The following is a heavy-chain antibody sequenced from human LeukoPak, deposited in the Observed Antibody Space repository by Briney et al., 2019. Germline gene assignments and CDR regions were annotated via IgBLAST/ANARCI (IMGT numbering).Heavy chain of an antibody. Sequence: PRASVKVSCKASGGTSNSHAISWVRQAPGQGLKWMGRIIPNLGTTNRAQNFQDRVTLTADKSTNTAYMELTSLTSDDTAVYYCATTNDGGGYQWGDFFDFWGQGTLVTVSS. CDR1: GGTSNSHA. D-gene: IGHD3-22*01. J-gene: IGHJ4*02. V-gene: IGHV1-69*04. CDR3: ATTNDGGGYQWGDFFDF. CDR2: IIPNLGTT.